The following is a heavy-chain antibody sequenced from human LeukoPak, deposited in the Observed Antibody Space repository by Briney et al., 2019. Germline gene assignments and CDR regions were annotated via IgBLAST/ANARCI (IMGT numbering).Heavy chain of an antibody. Sequence: PGGSLRLSCAASGFTFSSYAMSWVRQAPGKGLDWVSAISGSGGSTYYADSVKGRFTISRDNSKNTLYLQMNSLRAEDTAVYYCAKEHKQILRYYYDSSGYYWGQGTLVTVSS. CDR1: GFTFSSYA. J-gene: IGHJ4*02. CDR2: ISGSGGST. CDR3: AKEHKQILRYYYDSSGYY. V-gene: IGHV3-23*01. D-gene: IGHD3-22*01.